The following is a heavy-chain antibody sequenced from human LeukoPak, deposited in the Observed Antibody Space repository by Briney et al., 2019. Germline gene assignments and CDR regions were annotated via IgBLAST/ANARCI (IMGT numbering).Heavy chain of an antibody. D-gene: IGHD3-22*01. CDR2: IRHREYGGTA. CDR3: TRVGYYYDSSGYYHGYYYYGMDV. J-gene: IGHJ6*02. V-gene: IGHV3-49*03. Sequence: GGSLRLSCATSGFNFGVVAMDWIRQAPGKGLEWVGFIRHREYGGTAEYAASVKGRFTISRDDSKSIAYLQMNSLKTEDTAVYYCTRVGYYYDSSGYYHGYYYYGMDVWGQGTTVTVSS. CDR1: GFNFGVVA.